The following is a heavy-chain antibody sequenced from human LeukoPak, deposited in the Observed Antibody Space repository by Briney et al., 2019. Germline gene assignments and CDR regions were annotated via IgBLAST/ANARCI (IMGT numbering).Heavy chain of an antibody. CDR2: ISHDGSDK. Sequence: GGSLRLSCAASGFTFSRYAMHWVRQAPGKGLEWVAVISHDGSDKYYADSVKGRITISRDNSKNTLYLQMNSLRAEDTAVYYSARWVNTYYDFWSGYPGGYYFDYWGQGTLVTVSS. CDR1: GFTFSRYA. V-gene: IGHV3-30*03. D-gene: IGHD3-3*01. CDR3: ARWVNTYYDFWSGYPGGYYFDY. J-gene: IGHJ4*02.